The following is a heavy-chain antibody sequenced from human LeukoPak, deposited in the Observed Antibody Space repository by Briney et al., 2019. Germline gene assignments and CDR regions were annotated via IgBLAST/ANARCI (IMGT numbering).Heavy chain of an antibody. CDR2: VWYDGSNK. CDR1: GFTFSSYG. V-gene: IGHV3-33*01. D-gene: IGHD2-2*03. CDR3: ARDGDCSSTSCYWDY. J-gene: IGHJ4*02. Sequence: GGSLRLSCAASGFTFSSYGMHWVRQAPGKGLEWVAVVWYDGSNKYYADSVKGRFTISRDNSKNTLYLQMNSLRAEDTAVYYCARDGDCSSTSCYWDYWGQGTLVTVSS.